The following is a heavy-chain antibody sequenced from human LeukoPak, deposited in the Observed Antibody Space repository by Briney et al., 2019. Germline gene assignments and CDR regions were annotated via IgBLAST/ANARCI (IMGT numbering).Heavy chain of an antibody. V-gene: IGHV1-46*01. J-gene: IGHJ5*02. CDR1: GYTFTSYY. CDR3: ARSVRQQLVTFWFDP. CDR2: INPSGGST. D-gene: IGHD6-13*01. Sequence: EASVKVSCKASGYTFTSYYMHWVRQAPGQGLEWMGIINPSGGSTSYAQKFQGRVTMTRDTSTSTAYMELSRLRSDDTAVYYCARSVRQQLVTFWFDPWGQGTLVTVSS.